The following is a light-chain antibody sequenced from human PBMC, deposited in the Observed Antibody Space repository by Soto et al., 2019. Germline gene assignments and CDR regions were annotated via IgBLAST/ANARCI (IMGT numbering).Light chain of an antibody. CDR3: RSYKSNIPPVV. V-gene: IGLV2-18*02. CDR1: SSDIGSYNR. CDR2: EVT. J-gene: IGLJ2*01. Sequence: QSALTQPPSVSGSPGQSVTISCTGTSSDIGSYNRVSWYQQPPGTAPKLMIYEVTNRPSGVPDRFSGSKSGNTASLTISGLQAEDEGDYYCRSYKSNIPPVVFGGGTKVTVL.